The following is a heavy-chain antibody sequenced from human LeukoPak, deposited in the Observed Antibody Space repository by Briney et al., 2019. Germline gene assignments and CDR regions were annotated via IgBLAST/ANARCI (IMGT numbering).Heavy chain of an antibody. Sequence: SETLSLTCTVSGGSISSGDYYWSWIRQPPGKGLEWIGYIYYSGSTYYNPSLKSRVTISVDTSKNQFSLKLSSVTAADTAVYYCARITTDPEKYYYGSGSPGSYWYFDLWGRGTLVTVSS. CDR1: GGSISSGDYY. V-gene: IGHV4-30-4*01. D-gene: IGHD3-10*01. CDR3: ARITTDPEKYYYGSGSPGSYWYFDL. CDR2: IYYSGST. J-gene: IGHJ2*01.